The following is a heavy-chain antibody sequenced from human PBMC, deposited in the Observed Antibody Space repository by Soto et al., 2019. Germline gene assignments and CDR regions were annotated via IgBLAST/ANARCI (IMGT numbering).Heavy chain of an antibody. CDR3: ARVFSMVRGVIIGSFDI. V-gene: IGHV4-59*01. Sequence: QVQLQESGPGLVKPSETLSLTCTVSGGSISSYYWSWIRQPPGKGLEWIGYIYYSGSTNYNPSLKSRVTISVDTSKNQFSLKLSSVTAADTAVYYCARVFSMVRGVIIGSFDIWGQGTMVTVSS. J-gene: IGHJ3*02. CDR2: IYYSGST. D-gene: IGHD3-10*01. CDR1: GGSISSYY.